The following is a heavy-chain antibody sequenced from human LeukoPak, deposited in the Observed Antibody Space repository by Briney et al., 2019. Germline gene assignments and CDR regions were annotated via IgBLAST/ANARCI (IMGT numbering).Heavy chain of an antibody. CDR3: AGGLIAARPFDY. J-gene: IGHJ4*02. CDR2: IYYSGST. CDR1: GGSISSGGYY. Sequence: SQTLSLTCTVSGGSISSGGYYWSWIRQHPGKGLEWIGYIYYSGSTYYDPSLKSRVTISVDTSKNQFSLKLSSVTAADTAVYYCAGGLIAARPFDYWGQGTLVTVSS. D-gene: IGHD6-6*01. V-gene: IGHV4-31*03.